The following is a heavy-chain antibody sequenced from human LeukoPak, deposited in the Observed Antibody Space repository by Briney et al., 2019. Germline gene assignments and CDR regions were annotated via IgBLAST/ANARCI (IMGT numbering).Heavy chain of an antibody. CDR1: GYTFTSYD. CDR3: ARGDSSGYYYYYYYMDV. CDR2: MNPNSGNT. Sequence: GASVKVSCKASGYTFTSYDINWVRQATGRGLEWMGWMNPNSGNTGYAQKFQGRVTMTRNTSISTAYMELSSLRSEDTAVYYCARGDSSGYYYYYYYMDVWGKGTTVTISS. V-gene: IGHV1-8*01. D-gene: IGHD3-22*01. J-gene: IGHJ6*03.